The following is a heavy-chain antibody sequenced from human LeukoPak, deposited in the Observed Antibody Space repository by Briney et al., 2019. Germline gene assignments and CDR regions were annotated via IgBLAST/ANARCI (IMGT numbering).Heavy chain of an antibody. D-gene: IGHD4-17*01. Sequence: GGSLRLSCAASGFTFSSYAMSWVRQAPVKELEWVSTISGSGTSTYYADSVKGRFTISRDNSENTLYLQMNSLRAEDTAVYYCAKDYGDHVSPLDYWGQGTLVTVSS. CDR1: GFTFSSYA. V-gene: IGHV3-23*01. J-gene: IGHJ4*02. CDR2: ISGSGTST. CDR3: AKDYGDHVSPLDY.